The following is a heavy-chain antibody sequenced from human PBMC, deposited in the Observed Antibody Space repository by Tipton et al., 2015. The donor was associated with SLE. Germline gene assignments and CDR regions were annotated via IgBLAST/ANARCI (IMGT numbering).Heavy chain of an antibody. CDR2: MNPNSGRT. CDR1: GYTFTNYE. D-gene: IGHD3-3*01. V-gene: IGHV1-8*01. CDR3: ATEGLRFLDGFDH. J-gene: IGHJ4*02. Sequence: QVQLVQSGAEVKKPGASVKVSCKASGYTFTNYEINWVRQATGQGLEWVGWMNPNSGRTGFAQTFQGRVAMTRDTSINTVYMELSSLRSEDTGVYFCATEGLRFLDGFDHWGQGTRVTVSS.